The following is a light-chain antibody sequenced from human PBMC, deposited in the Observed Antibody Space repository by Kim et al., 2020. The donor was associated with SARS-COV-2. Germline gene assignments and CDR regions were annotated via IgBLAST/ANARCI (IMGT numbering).Light chain of an antibody. V-gene: IGKV3-15*01. Sequence: SVSPGERAPLSCRASQSVGSNLAWYQQTPGQAPRLLIFDASTGATDIPARFSGSGSGTEFTLTISSLQSEDFAVYYCQQYHDWPYSFGQGTKLEI. J-gene: IGKJ2*03. CDR2: DAS. CDR3: QQYHDWPYS. CDR1: QSVGSN.